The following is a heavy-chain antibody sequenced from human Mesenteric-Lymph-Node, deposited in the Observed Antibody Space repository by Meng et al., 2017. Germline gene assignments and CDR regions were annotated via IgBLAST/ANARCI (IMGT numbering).Heavy chain of an antibody. CDR1: GFTFSSYA. CDR3: AKDTAAYGSGSMNFQH. J-gene: IGHJ1*01. Sequence: GESLKISCAASGFTFSSYAMSWVRQAPGKGLEWVSAISGSGGSTYYADSVKGRFTISRDKSKNTLSLQMNSLRAGDTAVYYCAKDTAAYGSGSMNFQHWGQGTLVTVSS. D-gene: IGHD3-10*01. V-gene: IGHV3-23*01. CDR2: ISGSGGST.